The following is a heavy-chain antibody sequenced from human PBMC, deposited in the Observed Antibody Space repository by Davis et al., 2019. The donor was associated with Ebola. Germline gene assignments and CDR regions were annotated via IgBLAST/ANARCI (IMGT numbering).Heavy chain of an antibody. D-gene: IGHD6-6*01. Sequence: GGSLRLSCAASGFTFNINAMHWVRQAPGKGLEWVSGISWNSGSIGYADSVKGRFTISRDNAKNSLYLQMNSLRAEDTALYYCAKDSSSSGYYYYGMDVWGQGTTVLVSS. V-gene: IGHV3-9*01. CDR2: ISWNSGSI. CDR3: AKDSSSSGYYYYGMDV. J-gene: IGHJ6*02. CDR1: GFTFNINA.